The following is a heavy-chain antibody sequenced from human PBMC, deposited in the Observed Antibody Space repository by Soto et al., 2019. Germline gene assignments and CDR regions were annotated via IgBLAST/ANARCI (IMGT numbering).Heavy chain of an antibody. J-gene: IGHJ4*02. CDR1: GGSISSGGYS. V-gene: IGHV4-30-2*01. CDR3: ARVVGSGTYFDY. Sequence: QLQLQESGSGLVKPSQTLSLTCAVSGGSISSGGYSWRWIRQPPGKGLEWIGYIYHSGSTYYNPSLKSRVTISVDSSKNQFSLKLSSVTAADTAVYYCARVVGSGTYFDYWGQGTLVTVSS. CDR2: IYHSGST. D-gene: IGHD2-15*01.